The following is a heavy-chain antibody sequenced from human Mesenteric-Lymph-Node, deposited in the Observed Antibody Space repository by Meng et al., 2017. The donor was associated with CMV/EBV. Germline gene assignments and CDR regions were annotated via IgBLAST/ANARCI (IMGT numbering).Heavy chain of an antibody. V-gene: IGHV4-39*07. CDR1: GDSIISSSYY. Sequence: SETLSLTCTVFGDSIISSSYYWGWIRQPPGKGLEWIGSIYYTGTTYYNPSLKSRVTISLETSKHQFSLRLTSVTAADTAVYYCARLLRFLEWSPIDYWGQGTLVTVSS. D-gene: IGHD3-3*01. CDR2: IYYTGTT. J-gene: IGHJ4*02. CDR3: ARLLRFLEWSPIDY.